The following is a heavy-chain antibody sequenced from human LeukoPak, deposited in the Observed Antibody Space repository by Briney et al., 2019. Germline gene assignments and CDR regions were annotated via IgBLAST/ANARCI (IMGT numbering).Heavy chain of an antibody. D-gene: IGHD6-13*01. CDR1: GFTFYDYA. CDR2: ISWNSGSI. Sequence: PGGSLRLSCAASGFTFYDYAMHWVRQAPGKGLEWVSGISWNSGSIGYADSVKGRFTISRDNAKNSLYLQMNSLRAEDTALYYCAKELYSSSWYNWFDPWGQGTLVTVSS. J-gene: IGHJ5*02. V-gene: IGHV3-9*01. CDR3: AKELYSSSWYNWFDP.